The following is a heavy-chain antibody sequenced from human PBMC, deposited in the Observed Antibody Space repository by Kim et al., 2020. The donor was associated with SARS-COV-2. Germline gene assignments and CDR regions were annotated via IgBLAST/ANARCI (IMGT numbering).Heavy chain of an antibody. CDR1: GFTFGDYT. CDR2: IRRKDYAGTT. D-gene: IGHD5-18*01. CDR3: ATVLPPGYSPSIFDY. J-gene: IGHJ4*02. V-gene: IGHV3-49*03. Sequence: GGSLRLSCATSGFTFGDYTMSWFRQAPGKGLEWLGYIRRKDYAGTTDYAASVKGRFTLSRDDSKSIAYLQMNSLKAEDTGVYYCATVLPPGYSPSIFDYWGQGTLVTVSS.